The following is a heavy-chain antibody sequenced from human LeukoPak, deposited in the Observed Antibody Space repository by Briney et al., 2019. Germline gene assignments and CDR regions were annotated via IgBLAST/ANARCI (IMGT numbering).Heavy chain of an antibody. CDR1: GFTFKDYW. CDR3: ARGVLATFDY. CDR2: IISDGSSA. Sequence: GGSLRLSCAASGFTFKDYWMHWVRQAPGKGLVWVARIISDGSSASYADSVKGRFTISRDNAKNSLYLQMDSLRAEDTAVYYCARGVLATFDYWGQGTLVTVSS. D-gene: IGHD3-3*01. J-gene: IGHJ4*02. V-gene: IGHV3-74*01.